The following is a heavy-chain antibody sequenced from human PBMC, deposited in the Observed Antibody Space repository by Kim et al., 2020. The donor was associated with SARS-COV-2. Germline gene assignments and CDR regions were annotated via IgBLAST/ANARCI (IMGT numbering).Heavy chain of an antibody. V-gene: IGHV1-18*01. J-gene: IGHJ4*02. D-gene: IGHD2-21*02. CDR3: ARDYLVVTATFDY. Sequence: EQQLQGRDTMTTDTSTSTAYMELRSLGSDDTAVYYCARDYLVVTATFDYWGQGTLVTVSS.